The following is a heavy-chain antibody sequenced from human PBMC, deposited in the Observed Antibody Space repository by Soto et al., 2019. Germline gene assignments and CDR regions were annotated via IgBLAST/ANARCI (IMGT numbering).Heavy chain of an antibody. CDR3: ARHRAVAGMPDYYYDLDV. Sequence: GESLKISCKGSGYSFTSYWIGWVRQMPGKGLEWMGIVHPGNSGTKYSPSFQGQVTISADKSISTAYLQWSSLKASDTAMYYCARHRAVAGMPDYYYDLDVWGQGTTVTVSS. CDR2: VHPGNSGT. CDR1: GYSFTSYW. D-gene: IGHD6-19*01. V-gene: IGHV5-51*01. J-gene: IGHJ6*02.